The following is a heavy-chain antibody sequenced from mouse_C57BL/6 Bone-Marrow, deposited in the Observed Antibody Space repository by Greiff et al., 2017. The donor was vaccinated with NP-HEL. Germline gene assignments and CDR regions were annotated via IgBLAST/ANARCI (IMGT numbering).Heavy chain of an antibody. Sequence: QVQLQQSGAELVRPGSSVKLSCKASGYTFTSYWMDWVKQRPGQGLEWIGNIYPSDSETHYNQKFKDKATLTEDKSSSTAYMQLSSLTSEDSAVYYCARRPPNYYYGSWDFDYWGQGTTLTVSS. CDR2: IYPSDSET. D-gene: IGHD1-1*01. CDR1: GYTFTSYW. CDR3: ARRPPNYYYGSWDFDY. V-gene: IGHV1-61*01. J-gene: IGHJ2*01.